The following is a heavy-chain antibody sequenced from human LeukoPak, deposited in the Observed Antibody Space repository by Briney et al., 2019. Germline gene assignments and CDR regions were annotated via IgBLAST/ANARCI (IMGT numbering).Heavy chain of an antibody. V-gene: IGHV4-59*01. D-gene: IGHD2-15*01. CDR1: GGSISSFY. CDR2: IYNSGST. J-gene: IGHJ4*02. CDR3: ARDVGGGPFFDY. Sequence: SETLSLTCTVSGGSISSFYWGWIRQPPGKGLEWIGYIYNSGSTDYNPSLRSRVTISVDTSKNQFSLKLSSVTAADTAVYYCARDVGGGPFFDYWGQGTLVTVSS.